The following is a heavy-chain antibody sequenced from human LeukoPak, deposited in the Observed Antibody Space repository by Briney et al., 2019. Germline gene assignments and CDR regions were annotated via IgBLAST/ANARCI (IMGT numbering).Heavy chain of an antibody. CDR1: GFTVSSNE. Sequence: PGGSLRLSCAASGFTVSSNEMSWVRQAPGKGLEWVSSISGGSTYYADSRKGRFTISRDNSKNTLHLQMNSLRAEDTAVYYCKKDWGHIVVVVAATPLQNDDYGDYPNWFDPWGQGTLVTVSS. V-gene: IGHV3-38-3*01. D-gene: IGHD2-15*01. J-gene: IGHJ5*02. CDR3: KKDWGHIVVVVAATPLQNDDYGDYPNWFDP. CDR2: ISGGST.